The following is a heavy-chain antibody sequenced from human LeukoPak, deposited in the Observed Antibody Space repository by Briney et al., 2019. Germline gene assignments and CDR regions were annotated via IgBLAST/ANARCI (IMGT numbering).Heavy chain of an antibody. CDR3: AKVISSYSGYDSY. CDR1: GFTFSNYG. J-gene: IGHJ4*02. CDR2: ISNGGHHT. V-gene: IGHV3-23*01. D-gene: IGHD5-12*01. Sequence: PGGSLRLSCAASGFTFSNYGMHWVRQAPGKGLEWVSSISNGGHHTYYADSVRGRFTISRDNSKNTLYLQMDSLRAEDTAVYFCAKVISSYSGYDSYWGQGTLVTVSS.